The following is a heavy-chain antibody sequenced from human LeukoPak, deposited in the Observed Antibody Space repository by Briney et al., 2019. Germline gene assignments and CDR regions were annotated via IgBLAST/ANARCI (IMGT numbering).Heavy chain of an antibody. J-gene: IGHJ4*02. V-gene: IGHV3-30*04. D-gene: IGHD3-16*01. CDR1: GFTFSSYA. CDR2: ISYDGSNK. CDR3: AKTYYDYVWGSPYYFDY. Sequence: PGGSLRLSCAASGFTFSSYATHWVRQAPGKGLEWVAVISYDGSNKYYADSVKGRFTISRDNSKNTLYLQMNSLRAEDTAVYYCAKTYYDYVWGSPYYFDYWGQGTLVTVSS.